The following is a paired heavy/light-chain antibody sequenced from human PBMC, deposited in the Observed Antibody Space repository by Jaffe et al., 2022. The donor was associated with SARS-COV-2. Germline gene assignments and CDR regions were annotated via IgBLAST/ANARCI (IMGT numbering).Light chain of an antibody. CDR3: MQGTHWPWT. Sequence: DVVMTQSPLSLPVTLGQPASISCRSSQSLVHSDGNTYLNWFQQRPGQSPRRLIYKVSNRDSGVPDRFSGSGSGTDFTLKISRVAAEDVGVYYCMQGTHWPWTFGQGTKVEIK. V-gene: IGKV2-30*02. J-gene: IGKJ1*01. CDR1: QSLVHSDGNTY. CDR2: KVS.
Heavy chain of an antibody. CDR2: TSQDGSEK. V-gene: IGHV3-7*01. CDR1: GFSFNTYW. D-gene: IGHD5-18*01. Sequence: EVQLLESGGGLVQPGGSLRLSCAASGFSFNTYWMGWVRQTPGKGLEWVATTSQDGSEKFYVDSVKGRFTISRDNAKNSLYLQMSSLRVEDAAVYYCARPDRDGYYPVDWGQGTLVTVSS. J-gene: IGHJ4*02. CDR3: ARPDRDGYYPVD.